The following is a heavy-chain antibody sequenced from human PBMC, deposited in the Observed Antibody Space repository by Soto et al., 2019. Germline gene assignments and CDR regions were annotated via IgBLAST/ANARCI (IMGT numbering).Heavy chain of an antibody. J-gene: IGHJ5*01. Sequence: EVHLLESGGGVVRPGGSLRLSCAASGVTFRNFVMSWVRQAPGQGLQWVSAIRATGGQTFYADSVKGRFTISRDNSKNMLYLQINSLRDEDTALYFCAQDRGWGVVSPSHDSWGQGTLVTVSS. D-gene: IGHD2-21*01. CDR1: GVTFRNFV. CDR3: AQDRGWGVVSPSHDS. V-gene: IGHV3-23*01. CDR2: IRATGGQT.